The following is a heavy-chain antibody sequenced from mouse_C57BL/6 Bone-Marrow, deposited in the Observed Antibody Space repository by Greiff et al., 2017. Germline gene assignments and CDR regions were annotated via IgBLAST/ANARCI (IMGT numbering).Heavy chain of an antibody. V-gene: IGHV2-5*01. J-gene: IGHJ1*03. CDR1: GFSLTSYG. Sequence: VQLVESGPGLVQPSQSLSITCTVSGFSLTSYGVHWVRQSPGKGLEWLGVIWRGGSTDYNAAFMSRLSITKDNSKSQVFFKMNSLQADDTAIYYCAKNYYGRSYDWYFDVWGTGTTVTVSS. CDR2: IWRGGST. D-gene: IGHD1-1*01. CDR3: AKNYYGRSYDWYFDV.